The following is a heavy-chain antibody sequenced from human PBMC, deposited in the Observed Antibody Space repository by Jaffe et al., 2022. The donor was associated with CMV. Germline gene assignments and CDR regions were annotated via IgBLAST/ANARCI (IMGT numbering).Heavy chain of an antibody. CDR3: ARYPTVGSSSWYNRRSDAFDI. J-gene: IGHJ3*02. Sequence: QVQLVQSGAEVKKPGASVKVSCKASGYTFTGYYMHWVRQAPGQGLEWMGWINPNSGGTNYAQKFQGRVTMTRDTSISTAYMELSRLRSDDTAVYYCARYPTVGSSSWYNRRSDAFDIWGQGTMVTVSS. CDR2: INPNSGGT. D-gene: IGHD6-13*01. V-gene: IGHV1-2*02. CDR1: GYTFTGYY.